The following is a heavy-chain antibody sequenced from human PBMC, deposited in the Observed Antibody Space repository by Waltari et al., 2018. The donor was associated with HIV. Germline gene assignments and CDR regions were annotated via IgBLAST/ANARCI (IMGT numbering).Heavy chain of an antibody. D-gene: IGHD3-10*01. CDR3: VTSAYGANSWIDY. J-gene: IGHJ4*02. V-gene: IGHV5-51*01. CDR2: VYPDDSAT. CDR1: GYSFTTNW. Sequence: DVQLVQSGAEIKKPGESLKISCKGSGYSFTTNWLGWVPQMPGKGLDWLAIVYPDDSATRYNPSCRGQVTISVDRSISTAHLSWRRRKTSDTGIYYCVTSAYGANSWIDYWGQGTPVTVSS.